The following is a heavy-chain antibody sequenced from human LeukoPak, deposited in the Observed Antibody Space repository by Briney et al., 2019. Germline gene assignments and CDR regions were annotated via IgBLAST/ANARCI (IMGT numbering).Heavy chain of an antibody. Sequence: ASVKVSCKASGYTFTGYYMHWVRQAPGQGLEWMGWINPNSGGTNYAQRLQGRVTITRNTSISTAYMELSSLRSEDTAVYYCALGRGFWSGYYLDAFDIWGQGTMVTVSS. V-gene: IGHV1-2*02. D-gene: IGHD3-3*01. J-gene: IGHJ3*02. CDR2: INPNSGGT. CDR1: GYTFTGYY. CDR3: ALGRGFWSGYYLDAFDI.